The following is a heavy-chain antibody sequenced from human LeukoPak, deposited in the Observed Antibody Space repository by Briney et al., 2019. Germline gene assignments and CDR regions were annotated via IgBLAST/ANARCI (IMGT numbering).Heavy chain of an antibody. V-gene: IGHV3-74*01. Sequence: GVSLTLSCAASGFTFSSYWMLWVRQAPGKGVVWVSHINSDERSTSYAVCVKGRFTIYRDNAKNTVYLKMNRLRAKDTAMYDCARPRNYSDYDAFYISGQETKCTASS. J-gene: IGHJ3*02. CDR1: GFTFSSYW. D-gene: IGHD5-12*01. CDR2: INSDERST. CDR3: ARPRNYSDYDAFYI.